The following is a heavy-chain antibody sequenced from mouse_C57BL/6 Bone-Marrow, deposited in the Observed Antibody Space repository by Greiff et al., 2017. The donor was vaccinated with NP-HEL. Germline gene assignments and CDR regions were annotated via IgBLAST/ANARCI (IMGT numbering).Heavy chain of an antibody. D-gene: IGHD1-1*02. J-gene: IGHJ3*01. CDR2: ISSGGSYT. V-gene: IGHV5-6*01. Sequence: EVQVVESGGDLVKPGGSLTLSCAASGFTFSSYGMSWVRQTPDQRLDWVATISSGGSYTSYPDSVKGRFTISRDNAKNTLYLQMSSLKYEDTAMYYCARRRWGAYWGQGTLVTVSA. CDR3: ARRRWGAY. CDR1: GFTFSSYG.